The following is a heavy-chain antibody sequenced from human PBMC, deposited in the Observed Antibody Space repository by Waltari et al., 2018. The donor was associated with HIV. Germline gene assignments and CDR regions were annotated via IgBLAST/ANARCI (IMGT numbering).Heavy chain of an antibody. CDR1: AFTFRSSW. V-gene: IGHV3-7*01. CDR3: ARRQQLTD. CDR2: IKEDGSEI. D-gene: IGHD6-13*01. J-gene: IGHJ4*02. Sequence: EVRLVESGGGLVQPGGSLRLSCAASAFTFRSSWMTWVRQAPGKGLEWVANIKEDGSEIHYVDSVKGRFTISRDNAKNSLYLQMNSLRAEDTAVYYCARRQQLTDWGQGTLVTVSS.